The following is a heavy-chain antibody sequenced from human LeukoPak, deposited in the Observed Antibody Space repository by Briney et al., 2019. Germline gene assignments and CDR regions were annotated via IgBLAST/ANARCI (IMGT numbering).Heavy chain of an antibody. D-gene: IGHD6-19*01. V-gene: IGHV1-2*06. CDR1: GYTLTDYY. J-gene: IGHJ4*02. CDR3: ASSPQDSSGWGFDY. CDR2: INPNSGGT. Sequence: ASVKVSCKASGYTLTDYYMHWVRQAPGQGLEWMGRINPNSGGTNYAQKFQGRVTMTRDTSTSTVYMELSSLRSEDTAVYYCASSPQDSSGWGFDYWGQGTLVTVSS.